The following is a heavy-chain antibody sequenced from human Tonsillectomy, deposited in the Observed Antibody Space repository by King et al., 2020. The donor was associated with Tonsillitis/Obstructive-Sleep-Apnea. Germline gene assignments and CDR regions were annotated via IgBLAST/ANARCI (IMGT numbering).Heavy chain of an antibody. CDR2: IYYSGST. J-gene: IGHJ4*02. CDR3: ARYHCSSTSCYTFGYFDY. CDR1: GGSISSGGYY. D-gene: IGHD2-2*02. Sequence: VQLQESSPGLVKPSQTLSLTCTVSGGSISSGGYYWSWIRQHPGKGLEWIGYIYYSGSTYYNPSLKSRVTISVDTSKNQFSLKLSSVTAADTAVYYCARYHCSSTSCYTFGYFDYWGQGTLVTVSS. V-gene: IGHV4-31*03.